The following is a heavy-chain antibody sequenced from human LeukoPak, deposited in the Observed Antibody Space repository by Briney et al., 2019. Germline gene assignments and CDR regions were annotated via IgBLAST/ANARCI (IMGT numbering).Heavy chain of an antibody. CDR3: AKDRSSGWSPFDY. J-gene: IGHJ4*02. D-gene: IGHD6-19*01. CDR1: GFTLSNFW. CDR2: ISGSGGST. V-gene: IGHV3-23*01. Sequence: GGSLRLSCVASGFTLSNFWMTWVRQAPGKGLEWVSAISGSGGSTYYADSVKGRFTISRDNSKNTLYLQMNSLRAEDTAVYYCAKDRSSGWSPFDYWGQGTLVTVSS.